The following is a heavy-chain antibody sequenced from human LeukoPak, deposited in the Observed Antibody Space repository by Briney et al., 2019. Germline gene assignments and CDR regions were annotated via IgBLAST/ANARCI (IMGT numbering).Heavy chain of an antibody. D-gene: IGHD2-15*01. CDR3: AKNGDRGAYCSGGSCYPYYYYNMDV. J-gene: IGHJ6*03. V-gene: IGHV3-23*01. CDR2: ISSTGGTA. Sequence: PGGSLRLSCAASGFTFSSFGMSWVRQAPGKGLEWVSAISSTGGTAYYADSVKGRFTISRDNSKNTLYLQMNCLRAEDTAIYYCAKNGDRGAYCSGGSCYPYYYYNMDVWGKGTTVTISS. CDR1: GFTFSSFG.